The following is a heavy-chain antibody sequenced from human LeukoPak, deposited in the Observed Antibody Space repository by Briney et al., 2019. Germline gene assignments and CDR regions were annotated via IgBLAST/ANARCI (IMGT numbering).Heavy chain of an antibody. D-gene: IGHD3-22*01. CDR1: GFTFSSFE. CDR3: ARVWSSGYTKDY. Sequence: GGSLRLSCAASGFTFSSFEMNWVRQAPGKGLEWLSYISSSSSTIYYADSVKGRFTISRDNAKNSVYLQMNSLRAEDTAVYYCARVWSSGYTKDYWGQGTLVTVSS. V-gene: IGHV3-48*03. CDR2: ISSSSSTI. J-gene: IGHJ4*02.